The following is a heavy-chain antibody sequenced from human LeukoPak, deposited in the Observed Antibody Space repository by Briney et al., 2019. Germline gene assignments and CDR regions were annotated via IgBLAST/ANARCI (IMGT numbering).Heavy chain of an antibody. D-gene: IGHD3-10*01. J-gene: IGHJ4*02. CDR1: GFTFSSYW. Sequence: GGSLRLSCAASGFTFSSYWMSWVRQAPGKGLEWVSAISGSGGSTYYADSVKGRFTISRDNSKNTLYLQMNSLRAEDTAVYYCAKGSAAMVRGVISHWGRGTLVTVSS. V-gene: IGHV3-23*01. CDR3: AKGSAAMVRGVISH. CDR2: ISGSGGST.